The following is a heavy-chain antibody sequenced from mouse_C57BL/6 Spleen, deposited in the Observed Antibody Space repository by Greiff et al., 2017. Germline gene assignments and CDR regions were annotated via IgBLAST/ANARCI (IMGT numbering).Heavy chain of an antibody. Sequence: QVQLQQPGAELVRPGSSVKLSCKASGYTFTSYWMDWVKQRPGQGLEWIGNIYPSDSETHYNQKFKDKATLTVDKSASTAYMQLSSLTSEDSAVYYWARGVFYGSRDWYFDVWGTGTTVTVSS. J-gene: IGHJ1*03. V-gene: IGHV1-61*01. D-gene: IGHD1-1*01. CDR1: GYTFTSYW. CDR3: ARGVFYGSRDWYFDV. CDR2: IYPSDSET.